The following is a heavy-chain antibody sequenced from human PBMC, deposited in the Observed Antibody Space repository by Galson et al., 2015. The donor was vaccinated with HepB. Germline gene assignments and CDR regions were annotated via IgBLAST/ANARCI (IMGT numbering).Heavy chain of an antibody. V-gene: IGHV6-1*01. D-gene: IGHD2-15*01. CDR1: RDSVSSNSAA. CDR2: TYYRAKWYN. J-gene: IGHJ6*02. CDR3: ARVAGTIYYYGMDV. Sequence: CAISRDSVSSNSAAWYWIRQSPSRGLEWLGRTYYRAKWYNDYAVSVRGRITINPDTSKNQFSLHLNFVTPEDTAVYYCARVAGTIYYYGMDVWGQGTTVTVSS.